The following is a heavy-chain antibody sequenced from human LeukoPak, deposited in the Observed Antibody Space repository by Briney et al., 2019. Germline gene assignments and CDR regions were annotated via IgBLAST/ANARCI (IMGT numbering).Heavy chain of an antibody. CDR2: ISWNSGSI. V-gene: IGHV3-43*01. CDR1: GFDFGDYT. J-gene: IGHJ4*02. D-gene: IGHD3-22*01. Sequence: GGSLRLSCAVSGFDFGDYTMHWVRQPPGRGLEWVSLISWNSGSIKYTESVKGRFTISRDNSKNSLYLQMSSLRTEDTALYYCARDIYDSGDFRGDFWGQGTLVTVSS. CDR3: ARDIYDSGDFRGDF.